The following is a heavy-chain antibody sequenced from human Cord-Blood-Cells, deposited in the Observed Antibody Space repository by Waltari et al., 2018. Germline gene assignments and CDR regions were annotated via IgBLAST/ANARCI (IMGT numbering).Heavy chain of an antibody. CDR3: AKDKGSSGYFDY. CDR2: ISYDGSNK. J-gene: IGHJ4*02. V-gene: IGHV3-30*18. Sequence: QVQLVEPGGGVVQPGRSLRRSCEASGFTFSSYCMHWVRQAPGKVLEWVAVISYDGSNKYYADSVKGRFTISRDNSKNTLYLQMNSLRAEDTAVYYCAKDKGSSGYFDYWGQGTLVTVSS. CDR1: GFTFSSYC. D-gene: IGHD6-19*01.